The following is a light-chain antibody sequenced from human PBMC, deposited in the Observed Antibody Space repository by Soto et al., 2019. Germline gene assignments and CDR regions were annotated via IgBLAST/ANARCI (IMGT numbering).Light chain of an antibody. J-gene: IGKJ2*01. CDR3: QQYNNWPPMYT. V-gene: IGKV3-15*01. CDR2: GAS. CDR1: QSVSSN. Sequence: EIVMAQSPATLSVSPGERATLSCRASQSVSSNLAWYQQKPGQPPRLLIYGASTRATGIPARFSGSGSGTEFTLTISSLQSEDFAVYYCQQYNNWPPMYTFGQGTKLESK.